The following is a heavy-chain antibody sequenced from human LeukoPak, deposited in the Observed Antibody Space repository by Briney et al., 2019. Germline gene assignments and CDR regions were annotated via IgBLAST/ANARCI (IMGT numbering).Heavy chain of an antibody. CDR1: GGSISSYY. CDR3: ARASFSSQAVYSSSWDYYYYGMDV. D-gene: IGHD6-13*01. Sequence: SETLSLTCTVSGGSISSYYWSWIRQPPGKGLEWIGYIYYSGSTNYNPSLKSRVTISVDTSKNQFSLKLSSVTAADTAVYYCARASFSSQAVYSSSWDYYYYGMDVWGQGTTVTVSS. J-gene: IGHJ6*02. V-gene: IGHV4-59*01. CDR2: IYYSGST.